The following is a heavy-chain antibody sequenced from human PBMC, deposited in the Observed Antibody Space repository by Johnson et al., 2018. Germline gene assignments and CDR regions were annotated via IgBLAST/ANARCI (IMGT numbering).Heavy chain of an antibody. Sequence: QLVQSGAEVKKPGASVKVSCKASGYTFTSYYMHWVRQVPGKGLEWVAVISYDGSNKYYADSVKGRFTISRDNSKNTLYLQMNSLRAEDTAVYYCGKDGQTQWLDSYYYYYMAVWGKGTTVTVSS. J-gene: IGHJ6*03. CDR1: GYTFTSYY. CDR2: ISYDGSNK. CDR3: GKDGQTQWLDSYYYYYMAV. D-gene: IGHD6-19*01. V-gene: IGHV3-30*18.